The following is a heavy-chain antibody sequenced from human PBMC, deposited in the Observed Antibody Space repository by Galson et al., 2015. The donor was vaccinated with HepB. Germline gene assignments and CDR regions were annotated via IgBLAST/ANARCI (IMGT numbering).Heavy chain of an antibody. J-gene: IGHJ6*02. Sequence: SLRLSCAASGFTFSSSAMNWVRQAPGKGLEWVSAISGGGGSTYYADSVKGRFTISRDNSKNTLYLQMNSLRAEDTAVYYCAKDQIVHVEEMDVWGQGTTVTVSS. CDR2: ISGGGGST. CDR1: GFTFSSSA. D-gene: IGHD5-24*01. V-gene: IGHV3-23*01. CDR3: AKDQIVHVEEMDV.